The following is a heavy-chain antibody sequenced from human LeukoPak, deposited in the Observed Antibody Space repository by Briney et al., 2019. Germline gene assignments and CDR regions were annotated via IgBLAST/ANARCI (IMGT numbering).Heavy chain of an antibody. D-gene: IGHD4-17*01. Sequence: SVKVSCKVSGDSFSRFSISWVRLAPGEGLEWMGGIIPMFGTPNYAQKFKDRVTITADESTTTAYMEVSSLRSDDTAVYFCARGRDFCDYGLLWDWGQGTTVFVS. CDR3: ARGRDFCDYGLLWD. J-gene: IGHJ3*01. CDR2: IIPMFGTP. CDR1: GDSFSRFS. V-gene: IGHV1-69*13.